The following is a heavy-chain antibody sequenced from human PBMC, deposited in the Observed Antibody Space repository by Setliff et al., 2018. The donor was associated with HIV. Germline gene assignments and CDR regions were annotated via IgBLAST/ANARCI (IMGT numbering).Heavy chain of an antibody. V-gene: IGHV4-59*12. CDR3: ARRGSGFFHYYYYMDV. CDR1: GDSLRNYF. J-gene: IGHJ6*03. Sequence: SETLSLTCGVYGDSLRNYFWSWIRQPPGKGLEWIGYIYYSGSTNYNPSLKSRVTISVDTSKNQFSLKLSSVTAADTAVYYCARRGSGFFHYYYYMDVWGKGTTVTVSS. CDR2: IYYSGST. D-gene: IGHD3-10*01.